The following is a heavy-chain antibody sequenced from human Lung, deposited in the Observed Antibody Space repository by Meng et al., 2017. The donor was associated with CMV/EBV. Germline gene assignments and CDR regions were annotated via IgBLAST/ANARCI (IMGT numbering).Heavy chain of an antibody. V-gene: IGHV3-23*01. Sequence: LSLTXAASGLTFSSYGMSWVRQAPGKGLEWVSSIGATAGGTYYADSVKGRFTISRDNAKNTLYLQMNSLRAEDTAVYYCAKYSAVGERLYYFDYWGQGTLVTVSS. CDR1: GLTFSSYG. D-gene: IGHD2-21*01. CDR3: AKYSAVGERLYYFDY. CDR2: IGATAGGT. J-gene: IGHJ4*02.